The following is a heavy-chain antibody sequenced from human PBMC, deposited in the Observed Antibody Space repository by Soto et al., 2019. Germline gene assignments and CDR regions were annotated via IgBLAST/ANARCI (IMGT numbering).Heavy chain of an antibody. V-gene: IGHV3-23*01. CDR3: AKRMAGIVVVVAATRPFDY. CDR1: GFTFSSYA. J-gene: IGHJ4*02. Sequence: EVQLLESGGGLVQPGGSLRLSCAASGFTFSSYAMSWVRQAPGKGLEWVSAISGSGGSTYYADSVKGRFTISRDNSKNTLYLQMNRLRAEDTAVYYCAKRMAGIVVVVAATRPFDYWGQGTLVTVSS. D-gene: IGHD2-15*01. CDR2: ISGSGGST.